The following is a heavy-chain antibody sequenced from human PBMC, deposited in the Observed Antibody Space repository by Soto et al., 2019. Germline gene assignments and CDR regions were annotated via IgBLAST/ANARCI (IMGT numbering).Heavy chain of an antibody. Sequence: GGSLRLSCAASGFTFSSYAMHWVRQAPGKGLEYVSAISSNGGSTYYANSVKGRFTISRDNSKNTLYLQMGSLRAEDMAVYYCARAGYCSGGSCRAGYYYYYMDVWGKGTTVTVSS. D-gene: IGHD2-15*01. CDR2: ISSNGGST. J-gene: IGHJ6*03. CDR1: GFTFSSYA. CDR3: ARAGYCSGGSCRAGYYYYYMDV. V-gene: IGHV3-64*01.